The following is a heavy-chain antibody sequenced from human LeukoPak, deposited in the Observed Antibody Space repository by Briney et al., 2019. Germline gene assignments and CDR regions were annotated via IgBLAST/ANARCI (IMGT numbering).Heavy chain of an antibody. J-gene: IGHJ4*02. Sequence: PGGSLRRTCAASGFSFSTYTMNWVRQAPGRGLQWVSSISSSGTNIYYADSVKGRFTISRDNANNSLYLQMNNLRAEDTAVYYCARDIPRVALWEWLSSGFDYSGQGTLASVSS. CDR1: GFSFSTYT. D-gene: IGHD3-3*01. CDR3: ARDIPRVALWEWLSSGFDY. CDR2: ISSSGTNI. V-gene: IGHV3-21*01.